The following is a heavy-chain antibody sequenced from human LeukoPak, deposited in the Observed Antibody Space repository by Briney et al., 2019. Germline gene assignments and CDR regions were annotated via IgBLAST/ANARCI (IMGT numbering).Heavy chain of an antibody. CDR2: IIASGGST. CDR1: GSTFTSYT. D-gene: IGHD3-10*01. V-gene: IGHV3-23*01. CDR3: AKSCRGVVRGGSYYYYYMDV. J-gene: IGHJ6*03. Sequence: PGGPMRPSRVPSGSTFTSYTMNWARPAPGKGLEWVSAIIASGGSTYYADSVKGRLTIYRENSKHTLYLQMNSLRAEDTAGYYCAKSCRGVVRGGSYYYYYMDVWGKGTTVTVSS.